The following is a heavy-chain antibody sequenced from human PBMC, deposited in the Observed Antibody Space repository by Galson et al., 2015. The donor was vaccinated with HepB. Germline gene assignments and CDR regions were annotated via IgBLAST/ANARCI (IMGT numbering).Heavy chain of an antibody. J-gene: IGHJ6*02. CDR2: ISYDGSNK. D-gene: IGHD6-13*01. Sequence: SLRLSCAASGFTFSSYAMHWVRQAPGKGLEWVAVISYDGSNKYYADSVKGRFTISRDNSKNTLYLQMNSLRAEDTAVYYCAREEQQLLGMDVWGQGTTVTVSS. CDR1: GFTFSSYA. V-gene: IGHV3-30-3*01. CDR3: AREEQQLLGMDV.